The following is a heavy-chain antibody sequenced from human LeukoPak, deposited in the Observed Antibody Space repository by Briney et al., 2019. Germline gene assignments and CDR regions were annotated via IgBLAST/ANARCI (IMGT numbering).Heavy chain of an antibody. D-gene: IGHD2-2*02. CDR1: GFTFSSYS. CDR3: ARDCGTSCYRDAFDI. J-gene: IGHJ3*02. V-gene: IGHV3-21*01. Sequence: GRSLRLSCAASGFTFSSYSMNWVRQAPGKGLEWVSSISSSSSYIYYADSVKGRFTISRDNAKNSLYLQMNSLRAEDTAVYYCARDCGTSCYRDAFDIWGQGTMVTVSS. CDR2: ISSSSSYI.